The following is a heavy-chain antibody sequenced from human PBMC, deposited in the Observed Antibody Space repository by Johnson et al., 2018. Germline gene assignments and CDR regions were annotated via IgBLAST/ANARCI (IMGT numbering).Heavy chain of an antibody. CDR2: ISTSGTTT. J-gene: IGHJ3*02. V-gene: IGHV3-11*04. D-gene: IGHD3-9*01. CDR1: GFTFSDYY. CDR3: VPAWLPFDI. Sequence: QVQLVESGGGLVKPGGSLRLSCVASGFTFSDYYMSWIRQAPGKGLEWVSYISTSGTTTYYADSVKGRFSISRDDAKNSLYLQMNSLRAEDTAVYYCVPAWLPFDIWGQGTVVTVSS.